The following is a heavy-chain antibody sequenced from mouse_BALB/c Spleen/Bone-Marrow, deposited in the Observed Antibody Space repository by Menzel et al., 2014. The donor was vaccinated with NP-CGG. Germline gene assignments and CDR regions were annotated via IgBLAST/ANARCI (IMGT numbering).Heavy chain of an antibody. Sequence: QVQLQQPGAELVKPGASVKLSCKASGYTFTIYWMHWVKQRPGQGLEWIGEIDPSDSDANYNQKFKGKATLTVDKSSTPHYMHISSLTYESSAVYYCARKNYYGSHYWYSDVCGARTTRTVSS. V-gene: IGHV1-69*02. CDR1: GYTFTIYW. D-gene: IGHD1-1*01. CDR2: IDPSDSDA. CDR3: ARKNYYGSHYWYSDV. J-gene: IGHJ1*01.